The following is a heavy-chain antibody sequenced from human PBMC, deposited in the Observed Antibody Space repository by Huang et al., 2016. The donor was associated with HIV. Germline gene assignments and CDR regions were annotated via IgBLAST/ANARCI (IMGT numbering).Heavy chain of an antibody. D-gene: IGHD2-2*01. CDR3: ARDSPLLGVVIVVVPTAPNAFDI. CDR2: ISAYNGVT. V-gene: IGHV1-18*01. J-gene: IGHJ3*02. CDR1: GYTFTSYG. Sequence: QVQLVQSGVEVKKPGASVKVSCKASGYTFTSYGISCVRQAPGQGLEWMGWISAYNGVTNYAQNVQGRVTMTTDTSTNTAYMELRSLRSDDTAVYYCARDSPLLGVVIVVVPTAPNAFDIWGQGTMVTVSS.